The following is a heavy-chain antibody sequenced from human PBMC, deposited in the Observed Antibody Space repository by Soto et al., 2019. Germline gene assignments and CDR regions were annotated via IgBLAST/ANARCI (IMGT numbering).Heavy chain of an antibody. Sequence: QMQLVQSGPEGKKPGTSVKVSCKASGFTCSHSAMQWVRQARGQSREGIGWSFVGSWNTNNAKKCQVRGNISWDMSPNPAYMESSRLISEDTCVHYCTAESYYVRNGTKRRIDWGQGTLVTVSS. CDR3: TAESYYVRNGTKRRID. J-gene: IGHJ4*02. D-gene: IGHD3-10*02. V-gene: IGHV1-58*02. CDR2: SFVGSWNT. CDR1: GFTCSHSA.